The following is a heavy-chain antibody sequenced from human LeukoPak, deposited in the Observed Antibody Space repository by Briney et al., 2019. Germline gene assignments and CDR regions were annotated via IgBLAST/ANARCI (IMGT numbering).Heavy chain of an antibody. CDR1: CGSISTNN. V-gene: IGHV4-59*01. D-gene: IGHD4/OR15-4a*01. J-gene: IGHJ4*02. CDR3: ARLLGAARGPFDY. Sequence: SETLSLTCTVSCGSISTNNWSWIRQPPGKGLEWIGYIYYSGGTNYSPSLKSRVTISVDTSKNQFSLKLSSVTAADTAVYYCARLLGAARGPFDYWGQGTLVTVSS. CDR2: IYYSGGT.